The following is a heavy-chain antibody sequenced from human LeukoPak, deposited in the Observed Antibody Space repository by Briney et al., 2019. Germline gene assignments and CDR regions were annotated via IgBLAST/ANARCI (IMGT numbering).Heavy chain of an antibody. J-gene: IGHJ4*02. CDR1: GFTFADYT. CDR2: ITWHGDAT. Sequence: PGGSLRLSCAASGFTFADYTMHWVRQVPGKGLEWVSLITWHGDATSYVDSVRGRFTISRDNNINSVYLQMNSLRTEDTALYYCAKNFERGSWYRGFDYWGQGTPVTVSS. V-gene: IGHV3-43*01. D-gene: IGHD1-26*01. CDR3: AKNFERGSWYRGFDY.